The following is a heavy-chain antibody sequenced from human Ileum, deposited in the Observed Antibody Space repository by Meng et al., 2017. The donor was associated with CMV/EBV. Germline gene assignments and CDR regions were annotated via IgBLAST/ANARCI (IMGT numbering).Heavy chain of an antibody. D-gene: IGHD5-24*01. Sequence: QVHLVQSGAEVKTPGAPVKVPCKTSGFTFTHYGITWVRQAPGQGLEYMGWISAYNGNTNYAQKFLGRATMTTDASTSTAYMELRSLTSDDTAVYYCAKWAQSSRWPPDPFDPWGQGTLVTVSS. V-gene: IGHV1-18*01. CDR1: GFTFTHYG. CDR3: AKWAQSSRWPPDPFDP. CDR2: ISAYNGNT. J-gene: IGHJ5*02.